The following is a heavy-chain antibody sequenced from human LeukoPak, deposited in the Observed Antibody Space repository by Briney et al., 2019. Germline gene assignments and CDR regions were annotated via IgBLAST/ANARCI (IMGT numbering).Heavy chain of an antibody. D-gene: IGHD3-10*01. V-gene: IGHV1-24*01. CDR2: FDPEDGET. J-gene: IGHJ6*04. Sequence: ASVKVSCKVSGYTLTELSMHWVRQAPGKGLEWRGGFDPEDGETIYAQKFQGRVTMTEDPSTDTAYMELSSLRSEDTAVYYCATGITMVRGVTYYYYGMDVWGKGTTVTVSS. CDR3: ATGITMVRGVTYYYYGMDV. CDR1: GYTLTELS.